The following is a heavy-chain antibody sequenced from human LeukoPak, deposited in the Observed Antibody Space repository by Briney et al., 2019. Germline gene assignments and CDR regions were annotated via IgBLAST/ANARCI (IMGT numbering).Heavy chain of an antibody. Sequence: GGSLRLSCAASGFSFSSYWMTWLRQAPGKGLEWVSSISSSSSYIYYADSVKGRFTISRDNAKNSLYLQMNSLRAEDTAVYYCARGGIAVAGTFDYWGQGTLVTVSS. D-gene: IGHD6-19*01. J-gene: IGHJ4*02. CDR2: ISSSSSYI. CDR1: GFSFSSYW. V-gene: IGHV3-21*01. CDR3: ARGGIAVAGTFDY.